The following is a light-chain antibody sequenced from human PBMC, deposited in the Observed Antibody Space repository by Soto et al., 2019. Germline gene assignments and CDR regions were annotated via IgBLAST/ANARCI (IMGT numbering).Light chain of an antibody. CDR3: QQDSNWPPYT. V-gene: IGKV3-11*01. J-gene: IGKJ2*01. Sequence: EIVLTQSPATLSLSPGERATLSCRASQSVSIFLSWYQQKPGQAPRLLIYDASSRATGIPARFSASGSGTDFTLTIRSLEHEDFAVYYCQQDSNWPPYTFGQGTKLEIK. CDR1: QSVSIF. CDR2: DAS.